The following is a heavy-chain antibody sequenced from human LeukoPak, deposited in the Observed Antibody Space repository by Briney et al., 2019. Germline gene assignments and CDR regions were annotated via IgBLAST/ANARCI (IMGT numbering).Heavy chain of an antibody. CDR1: GGSISSGSYY. CDR2: IYTSGST. D-gene: IGHD3-16*01. CDR3: ASSIGFGGLNSNPFDY. V-gene: IGHV4-61*02. J-gene: IGHJ4*02. Sequence: SQTLSLTCTVSGGSISSGSYYWSWIRQPAGKGLEWIGRIYTSGSTNYNPSLKSRVTISIDTSKNQFSLNLNSVTAADTAVYYCASSIGFGGLNSNPFDYWGQGALVTVSS.